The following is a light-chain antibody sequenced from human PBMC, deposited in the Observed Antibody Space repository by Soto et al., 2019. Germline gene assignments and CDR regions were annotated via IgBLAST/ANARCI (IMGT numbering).Light chain of an antibody. V-gene: IGLV2-23*02. CDR2: EVS. Sequence: QSVLTQPASVSGSPGQSITISCTGTSSDVGNYNLVSWYQHHPGKAPKLMIYEVSKRPSGVSNRFSGSKSGDAASLTISGLQAEDEADYYRCSYAGSNYVFGTGTQLTVL. CDR3: CSYAGSNYV. CDR1: SSDVGNYNL. J-gene: IGLJ1*01.